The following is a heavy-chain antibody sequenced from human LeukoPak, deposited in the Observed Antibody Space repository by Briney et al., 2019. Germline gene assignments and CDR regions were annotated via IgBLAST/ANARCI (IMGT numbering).Heavy chain of an antibody. CDR2: ISGSGTST. V-gene: IGHV3-23*01. J-gene: IGHJ6*03. D-gene: IGHD1-20*01. CDR1: GFTFSSYG. CDR3: AKVGKAARIIGTTSRYYYYYMDV. Sequence: PGRSPRLSCAASGFTFSSYGMNWVRQAPGKGLEWVSTISGSGTSTYYADSVKGRFTISRDNSKNTLYLQMNSLRAEDTAVYYCAKVGKAARIIGTTSRYYYYYMDVWGKGTTVTISS.